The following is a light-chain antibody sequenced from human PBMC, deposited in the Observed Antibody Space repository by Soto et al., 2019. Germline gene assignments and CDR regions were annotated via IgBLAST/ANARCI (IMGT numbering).Light chain of an antibody. J-gene: IGKJ1*01. V-gene: IGKV1-5*03. CDR3: QQYNSYSRT. CDR1: QSISSW. CDR2: KAS. Sequence: DIQMTQSPSTLSASVGDRVTITCRASQSISSWLAWYQQKPGKAPKLLIYKASSLESGVPSRFSGSGSGTEFTLTISRLQPDDFATYYCQQYNSYSRTFGQGIKVEIK.